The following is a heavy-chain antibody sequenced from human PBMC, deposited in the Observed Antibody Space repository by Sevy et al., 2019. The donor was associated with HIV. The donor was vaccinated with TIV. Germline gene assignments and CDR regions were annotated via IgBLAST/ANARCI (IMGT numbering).Heavy chain of an antibody. Sequence: GGSLRLSCTVSGFTFGDYCMCWVRQAPGKGLEWVAFLKSKAHGGTLDYAASVKGRFTISRDDSKNIAHLQMNDLRTEDTAIYYSTRWKGAQSIFDYWGQGALVTVSS. CDR2: LKSKAHGGTL. CDR3: TRWKGAQSIFDY. CDR1: GFTFGDYC. J-gene: IGHJ4*02. V-gene: IGHV3-49*04. D-gene: IGHD1-1*01.